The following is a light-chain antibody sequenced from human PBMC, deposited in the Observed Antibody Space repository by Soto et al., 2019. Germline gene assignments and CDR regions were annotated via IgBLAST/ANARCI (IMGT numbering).Light chain of an antibody. V-gene: IGKV3-20*01. CDR2: DVS. CDR3: QQYGSSPSLT. Sequence: EVVLTQSPATLSLSPRARATLSCRASQSVGTFLSWYQQKPGQAPRLLIYDVSNRATGVPARFGGSGSGTDFTLTISRLEPEDFAVYYCQQYGSSPSLTFGGGTKVEIK. CDR1: QSVGTF. J-gene: IGKJ4*01.